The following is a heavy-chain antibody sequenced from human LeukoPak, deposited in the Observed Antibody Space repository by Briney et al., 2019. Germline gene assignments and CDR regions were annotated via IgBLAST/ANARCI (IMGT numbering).Heavy chain of an antibody. CDR2: ISLNSGGT. D-gene: IGHD3-16*01. CDR1: GYLFTGYH. J-gene: IGHJ4*02. V-gene: IGHV1-2*02. Sequence: ASVKVSCKASGYLFTGYHMHWVRQAPGQGLEWMGWISLNSGGTSYAQTFEGRVTMTRDTSISTAYMELSRLRSADTAVYYCAKEGGGLDYWGQGTLVTVSS. CDR3: AKEGGGLDY.